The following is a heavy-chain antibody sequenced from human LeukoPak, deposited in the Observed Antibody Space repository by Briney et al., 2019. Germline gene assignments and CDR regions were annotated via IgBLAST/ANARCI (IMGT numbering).Heavy chain of an antibody. CDR3: AAGRPYSLLDY. Sequence: PGASVKVSCTASGSSLTELSLYWVRQAPGKGLEWMGGFDVIDGETFYAQKFQGGVTMTEDSSADTAYMELRSLTSDDTALYYCAAGRPYSLLDYWGQGTLVTVSS. J-gene: IGHJ4*02. CDR2: FDVIDGET. V-gene: IGHV1-24*01. D-gene: IGHD5-18*01. CDR1: GSSLTELS.